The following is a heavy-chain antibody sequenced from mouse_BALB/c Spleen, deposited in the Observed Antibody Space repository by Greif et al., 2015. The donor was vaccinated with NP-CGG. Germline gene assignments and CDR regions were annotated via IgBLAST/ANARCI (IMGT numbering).Heavy chain of an antibody. CDR2: IWSGGST. V-gene: IGHV2-4*02. CDR3: ASQDAY. Sequence: QVQLKQSGPGLVQPSQSLSITCTVSGFSSASYGVHWVRQPPGKGLEWLGVIWSGGSTDYNAAFISRLSISKDNSKSQVFFKMNSLQADDTAIYYCASQDAYWGQGALVTVSA. J-gene: IGHJ3*01. CDR1: GFSSASYG.